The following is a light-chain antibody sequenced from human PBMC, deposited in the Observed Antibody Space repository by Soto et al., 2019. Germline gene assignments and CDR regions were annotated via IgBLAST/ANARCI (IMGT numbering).Light chain of an antibody. CDR2: GAS. V-gene: IGKV3-15*01. CDR3: QQYNNWPLT. CDR1: QSVNCD. J-gene: IGKJ4*01. Sequence: EIAMTQSPATLSVSPGERATLSCRASQSVNCDVAWYQQKPGQAPRLLIYGASTRATGIPARFSGSGSGTEFTVTISSLQSEDFAVYYCQQYNNWPLTFGGGTKVEIK.